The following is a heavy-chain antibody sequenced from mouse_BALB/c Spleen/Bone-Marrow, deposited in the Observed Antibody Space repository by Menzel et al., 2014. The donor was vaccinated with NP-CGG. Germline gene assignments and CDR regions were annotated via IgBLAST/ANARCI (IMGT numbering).Heavy chain of an antibody. CDR3: ARWGGNYVGYYAMDY. Sequence: EVKVEESGPGLVKPSQSLSLTCSVAGYSITSDYVWNWIRQFPGNKLGWMGYISYSGLTSYNPSLKSRFSITRDTSKNQFFLQLNSVTTEDTATYYCARWGGNYVGYYAMDYWGQGTSVTVSS. D-gene: IGHD2-1*01. J-gene: IGHJ4*01. CDR1: GYSITSDYV. V-gene: IGHV3-2*02. CDR2: ISYSGLT.